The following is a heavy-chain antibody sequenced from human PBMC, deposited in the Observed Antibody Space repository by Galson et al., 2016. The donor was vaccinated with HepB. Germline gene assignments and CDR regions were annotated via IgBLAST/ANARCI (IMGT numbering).Heavy chain of an antibody. CDR3: AKEFVATGAVVGDY. V-gene: IGHV3-23*01. J-gene: IGHJ4*02. D-gene: IGHD2-21*01. Sequence: SLRLSCAASGFTFNTYAMSWVRQAPGKGLEWVSAISNSGSTTYYADSVKGRFAISRDNSKNTLYLQMNSLRVEDTAVYYCAKEFVATGAVVGDYWGQGTLVTVA. CDR1: GFTFNTYA. CDR2: ISNSGSTT.